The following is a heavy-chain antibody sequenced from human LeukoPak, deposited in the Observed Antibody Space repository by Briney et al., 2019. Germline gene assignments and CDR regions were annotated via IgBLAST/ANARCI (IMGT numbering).Heavy chain of an antibody. V-gene: IGHV3-74*01. CDR2: INTDGSST. CDR1: GFTFSSYW. CDR3: GRSRYSSASKDV. D-gene: IGHD6-6*01. Sequence: GGSLRLSCAASGFTFSSYWMHWVRQAPGKGLVLVSRINTDGSSTNYADSVKGRFTISRDNAKNTLYLQMNSLRAEDTAVYYCGRSRYSSASKDVWGKGTTVTVSS. J-gene: IGHJ6*04.